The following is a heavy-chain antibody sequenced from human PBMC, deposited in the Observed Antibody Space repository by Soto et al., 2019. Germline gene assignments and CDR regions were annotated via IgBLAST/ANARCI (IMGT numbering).Heavy chain of an antibody. CDR2: IYYSGST. J-gene: IGHJ4*02. V-gene: IGHV4-59*08. Sequence: QVQLQESGPGLVKPSETLSLTCTVSGGSISSYYWSWIRQPPGKGLGWIGYIYYSGSTNYNPSLKSRVTISEATSRNPFSLKPNSLTAADTAVYYCASHTHGSGNTYYYSWGQGTLVTVAS. CDR1: GGSISSYY. D-gene: IGHD3-10*01. CDR3: ASHTHGSGNTYYYS.